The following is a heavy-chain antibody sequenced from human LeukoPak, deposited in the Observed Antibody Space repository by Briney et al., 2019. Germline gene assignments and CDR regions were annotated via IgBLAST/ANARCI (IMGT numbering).Heavy chain of an antibody. CDR1: GFAFGKFS. CDR2: ITSSSDST. J-gene: IGHJ4*02. CDR3: ARDPYCSSTSCYSSGAADY. D-gene: IGHD2-2*01. V-gene: IGHV3-48*04. Sequence: GGSLRLSCAASGFAFGKFSMNWVRQAPGKGLEWISYITSSSDSTYYADSVKGRFTISRDNAKNSLYLQMNSLRAEDTAVYYCARDPYCSSTSCYSSGAADYWGQGTLVTVSS.